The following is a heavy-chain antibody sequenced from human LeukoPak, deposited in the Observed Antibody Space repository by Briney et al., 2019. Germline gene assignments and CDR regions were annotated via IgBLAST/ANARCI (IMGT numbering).Heavy chain of an antibody. CDR1: GGSFSSYY. V-gene: IGHV4-59*12. CDR3: AADTAGKDAFDI. D-gene: IGHD5-18*01. J-gene: IGHJ3*02. Sequence: SETLSLTCTVSGGSFSSYYWTWIRQPPGKGLEWIGYIDHGGSTNYNPSLRSRVSISSDTSKNQFSLKLSSVTAADTAVYYCAADTAGKDAFDIWGQGTMVTVSS. CDR2: IDHGGST.